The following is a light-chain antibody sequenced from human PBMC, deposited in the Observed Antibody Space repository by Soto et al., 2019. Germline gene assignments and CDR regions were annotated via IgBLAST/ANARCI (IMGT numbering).Light chain of an antibody. J-gene: IGLJ3*02. V-gene: IGLV2-11*01. CDR2: DVT. Sequence: QSALTQPRSVSASPGQSATISCTGTTSDVGGYNYVSWYQQHPGQAPKLMIYDVTKRPSGVPDRFSGSKSGNTASLTISGLQAEDEADYYCCSYAGSYTWVFGGGTKLTVL. CDR1: TSDVGGYNY. CDR3: CSYAGSYTWV.